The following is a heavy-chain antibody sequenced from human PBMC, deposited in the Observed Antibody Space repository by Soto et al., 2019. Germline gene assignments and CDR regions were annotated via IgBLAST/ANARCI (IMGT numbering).Heavy chain of an antibody. D-gene: IGHD5-12*01. Sequence: EVQLLESGGDLIQPGGSLRLSCAASGFTFSSNSFTWVRQAPGKGLEYVSGISIGGDKTWHADSAKGRFTVSRDNSKNTVYLQMNSLRVDDTAVYYCAKWDGYGDHWGQGTLVTVSS. V-gene: IGHV3-23*01. CDR2: ISIGGDKT. CDR1: GFTFSSNS. CDR3: AKWDGYGDH. J-gene: IGHJ5*02.